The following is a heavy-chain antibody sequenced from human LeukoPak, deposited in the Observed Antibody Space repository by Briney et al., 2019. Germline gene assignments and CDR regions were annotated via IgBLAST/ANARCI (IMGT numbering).Heavy chain of an antibody. D-gene: IGHD2-15*01. CDR1: GYSFTGYF. CDR2: INPNSAGT. CDR3: SRAPISGVTAGFYYDLDV. V-gene: IGHV1-2*02. Sequence: GASVKVSCRASGYSFTGYFIHWVRQAPGQGLEWMGWINPNSAGTKYVQKLQGRVTMTRDTSSNTAYMELTDLRHDDTAVYHCSRAPISGVTAGFYYDLDVWGQGTTVTVSS. J-gene: IGHJ6*02.